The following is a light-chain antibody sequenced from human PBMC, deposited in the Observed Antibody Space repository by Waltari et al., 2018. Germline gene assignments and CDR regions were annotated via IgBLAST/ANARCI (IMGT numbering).Light chain of an antibody. CDR2: RNN. Sequence: QSVLTQPPSASGTPGQRVAISCSGSSSNIGSNFVYWYQQPPGTAPELPIYRNNQRPSGVPVRISGSKSGTSASLAVSGLRSEDEADFYCAAWDDSLSTWVFGGGTKLTVL. CDR3: AAWDDSLSTWV. V-gene: IGLV1-47*01. J-gene: IGLJ3*02. CDR1: SSNIGSNF.